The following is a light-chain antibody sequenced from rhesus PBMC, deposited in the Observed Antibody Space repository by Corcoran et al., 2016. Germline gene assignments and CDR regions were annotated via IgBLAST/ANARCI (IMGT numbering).Light chain of an antibody. Sequence: DIQMSQSPSSLSAFVGDKVTITCRASQGISNALAWYQQKPGKAPKLLIYGASSLESGVPSRFSGSRSGTDFTRTISSLQPEDFATYYCQQGYSTPYSFGQGTKVEIK. CDR1: QGISNA. V-gene: IGKV1-33*02. CDR2: GAS. J-gene: IGKJ2*01. CDR3: QQGYSTPYS.